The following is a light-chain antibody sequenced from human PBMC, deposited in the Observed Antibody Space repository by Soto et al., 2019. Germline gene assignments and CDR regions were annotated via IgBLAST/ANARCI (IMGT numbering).Light chain of an antibody. Sequence: EIVMTQSPATLSVSPWETAALSCRASQSVRNYLAWYQQKPGQAPRLLIYGASSRATGIPDRFSGSGSGTDFTLTISRLEPEDFAVYYCQQYGNSPVTFGQGTRLAIK. CDR3: QQYGNSPVT. CDR1: QSVRNY. J-gene: IGKJ5*01. CDR2: GAS. V-gene: IGKV3-20*01.